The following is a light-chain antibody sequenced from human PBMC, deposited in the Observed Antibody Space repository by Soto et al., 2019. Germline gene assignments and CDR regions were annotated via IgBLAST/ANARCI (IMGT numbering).Light chain of an antibody. CDR2: LNSDGSH. V-gene: IGLV4-69*01. J-gene: IGLJ3*02. CDR1: SGHSSYA. Sequence: QPVLTQSPSASASLGASVKLTCTLSSGHSSYAIAWHQQQPEKDPRYLMKLNSDGSHSKGDGIPDRFSGSSSGAERYLTISSLQSEDEADYYCQTWGTGINWVFGGGTKLTVL. CDR3: QTWGTGINWV.